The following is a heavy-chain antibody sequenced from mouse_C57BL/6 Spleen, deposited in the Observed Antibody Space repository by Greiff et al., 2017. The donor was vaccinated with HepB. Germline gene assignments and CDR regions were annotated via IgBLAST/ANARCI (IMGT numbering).Heavy chain of an antibody. J-gene: IGHJ2*01. V-gene: IGHV1-59*01. Sequence: VQLQQPGAELVRPGTSVKLSCKASGYTFTSYWMHWVKQRPGQGLEWIGVIDPSDSYTNYNQKFKGKATLTVDTSSSTAYMQLSSLTSEDSAVYYCALEQGYFDYWGKGTTLTVSS. CDR3: ALEQGYFDY. CDR1: GYTFTSYW. CDR2: IDPSDSYT.